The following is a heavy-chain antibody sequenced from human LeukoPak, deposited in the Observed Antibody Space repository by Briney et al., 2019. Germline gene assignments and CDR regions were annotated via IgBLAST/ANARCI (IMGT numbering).Heavy chain of an antibody. CDR2: ISYDGSNK. J-gene: IGHJ4*02. V-gene: IGHV3-30-3*01. CDR3: AKETYDSRDHPRYGGYYFDF. CDR1: GFTFSSYA. D-gene: IGHD3-22*01. Sequence: PGGSLRLSCAASGFTFSSYAMHWVRQAPGKGLEWVAVISYDGSNKYYADSVKGRFTISRDNSKNTLYLQMNSLRTEDMALYYCAKETYDSRDHPRYGGYYFDFWGQGTLVTVSS.